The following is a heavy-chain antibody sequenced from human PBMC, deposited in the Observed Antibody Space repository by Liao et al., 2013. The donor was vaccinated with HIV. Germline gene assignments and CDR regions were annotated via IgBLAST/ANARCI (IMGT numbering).Heavy chain of an antibody. CDR3: AREGPGIVVAGFHYYMDV. CDR1: GGSISSGGYS. D-gene: IGHD6-19*01. Sequence: QLQLQESGSGLVKPSQTLSLTCAVSGGSISSGGYSWTWIRQPPGKGLEWIGYIYHSGSTYYNPSLKSRVTISVDRSKNQFSLKLSSVTAADTAVYYCAREGPGIVVAGFHYYMDVWGKGTTVTVSS. J-gene: IGHJ6*03. CDR2: IYHSGST. V-gene: IGHV4-30-2*01.